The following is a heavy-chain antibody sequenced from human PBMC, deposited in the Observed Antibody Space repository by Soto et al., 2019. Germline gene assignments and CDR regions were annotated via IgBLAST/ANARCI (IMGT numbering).Heavy chain of an antibody. Sequence: PSETLSLTCTFSGGSISSGGYYWSWIRQHPGKGLEWIGYIYYSGSTYYNPSLKSRVTISVDTSKNQFSLKLSSVTAADTAVYYCARDSGSSSRMVWFDPWGQGTLVTVSS. V-gene: IGHV4-31*03. D-gene: IGHD6-13*01. J-gene: IGHJ5*02. CDR1: GGSISSGGYY. CDR2: IYYSGST. CDR3: ARDSGSSSRMVWFDP.